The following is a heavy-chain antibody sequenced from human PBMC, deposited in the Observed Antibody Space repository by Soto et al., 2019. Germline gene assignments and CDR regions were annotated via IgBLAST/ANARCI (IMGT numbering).Heavy chain of an antibody. J-gene: IGHJ1*01. V-gene: IGHV4-31*03. CDR1: GGSISSSSYY. CDR2: IYYSGST. D-gene: IGHD3-22*01. CDR3: ARDGGDSSGYYRLEYFQH. Sequence: SETLSLTCTVSGGSISSSSYYWGWIRQPPGKGLQWIGYIYYSGSTYYNPSLKSRVTISVDTSKNQFSLKLSSVTAADTAVYYCARDGGDSSGYYRLEYFQHWGQGTLVTVSS.